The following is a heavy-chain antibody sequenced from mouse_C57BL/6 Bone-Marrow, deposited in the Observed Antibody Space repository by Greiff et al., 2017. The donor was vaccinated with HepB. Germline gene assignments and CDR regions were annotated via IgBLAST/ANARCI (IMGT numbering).Heavy chain of an antibody. CDR3: ARQSNYLYYYAMDY. CDR2: ISNLAYSI. V-gene: IGHV5-15*01. Sequence: EVHLVESGGGLVQPGGSLKLSCAASGFTFSDYGMAWVRQAPRKGPEWVAFISNLAYSIYYADTVTGRFTISRENAKNTLYLEMSSLRSEDTAMYYCARQSNYLYYYAMDYWGQGTSVTVSS. D-gene: IGHD2-5*01. CDR1: GFTFSDYG. J-gene: IGHJ4*01.